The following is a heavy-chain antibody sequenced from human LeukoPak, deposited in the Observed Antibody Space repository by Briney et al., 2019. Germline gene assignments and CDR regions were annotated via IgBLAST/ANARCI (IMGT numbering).Heavy chain of an antibody. CDR2: IYYSGST. Sequence: SETLSLTCTVSGGSISSYYWSWIRQPPGKGLEWIGYIYYSGSTNYNPSLKSRVTISVDTSKNQFSLKLSSVTAADTAVYYCARHSSGWYSKDAFDIRGQGTMVTVSS. CDR3: ARHSSGWYSKDAFDI. D-gene: IGHD6-19*01. V-gene: IGHV4-59*08. J-gene: IGHJ3*02. CDR1: GGSISSYY.